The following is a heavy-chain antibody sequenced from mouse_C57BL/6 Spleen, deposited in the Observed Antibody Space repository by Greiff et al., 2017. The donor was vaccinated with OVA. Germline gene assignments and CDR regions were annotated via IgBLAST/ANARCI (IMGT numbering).Heavy chain of an antibody. CDR3: ARRGGTAQAFDY. J-gene: IGHJ2*01. CDR1: GYTFTSYW. V-gene: IGHV1-61*01. Sequence: VQLQQPGAELVRPGSSVKLSCKASGYTFTSYWMDWVKQRPGQGLEWIGNIYPSDSETHYNQKFKDKATLTVDKSSSTAYMQLSSLTSEDSAVCYCARRGGTAQAFDYWGQGTTLTVSS. CDR2: IYPSDSET. D-gene: IGHD3-2*02.